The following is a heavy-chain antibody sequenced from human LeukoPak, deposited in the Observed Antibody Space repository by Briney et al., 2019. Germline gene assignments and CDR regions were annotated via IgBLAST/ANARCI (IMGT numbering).Heavy chain of an antibody. D-gene: IGHD7-27*01. CDR1: GFXFSDYA. J-gene: IGHJ4*02. V-gene: IGHV3-23*01. Sequence: GGSLRLSCGASGFXFSDYAMSWVRQAPGKGLEWVSVISGSGGSTYYADSVKGRFTISRDNSKNTLYLQMNSLRAEDTAVYYCAKASELGRGYFDYWGQGTLVTVSS. CDR3: AKASELGRGYFDY. CDR2: ISGSGGST.